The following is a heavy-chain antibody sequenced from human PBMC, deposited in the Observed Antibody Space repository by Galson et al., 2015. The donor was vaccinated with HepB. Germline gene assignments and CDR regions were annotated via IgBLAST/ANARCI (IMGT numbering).Heavy chain of an antibody. J-gene: IGHJ6*02. CDR3: ARHPTYYYYYGMDV. CDR1: GYNFANYW. V-gene: IGHV5-51*01. CDR2: IYPGDSDT. Sequence: SGAEVKKPGESLKISCKGSGYNFANYWIGWVRQTPGKGLEWMGIIYPGDSDTRYSPSFQGQVTISVDKSSTTAYLQWRGLKASDTANYYCARHPTYYYYYGMDVWGQGTTVTVSS.